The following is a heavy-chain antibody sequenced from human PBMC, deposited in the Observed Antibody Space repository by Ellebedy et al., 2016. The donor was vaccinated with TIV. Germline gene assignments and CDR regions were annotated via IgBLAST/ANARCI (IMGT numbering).Heavy chain of an antibody. CDR1: GFTFSRHW. Sequence: PGGSLRLSCAASGFTFSRHWMHWIRQAPGKGLVWLSRINGDGGFTSHADFVKGRFTISRDNAKNTLYMQMDSLRDEDTALYFCARDGGDGYRHGLFNHWGQGTQVTVSS. CDR2: INGDGGFT. D-gene: IGHD5-18*01. J-gene: IGHJ4*02. V-gene: IGHV3-74*01. CDR3: ARDGGDGYRHGLFNH.